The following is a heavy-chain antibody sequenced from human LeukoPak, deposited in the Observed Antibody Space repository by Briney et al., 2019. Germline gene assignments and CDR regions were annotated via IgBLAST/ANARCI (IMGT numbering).Heavy chain of an antibody. CDR1: GYSFTSYW. Sequence: GESLKISCKGSGYSFTSYWIGWVRQMPGKGLEWMGIIYPGDSETRYSPSFQGQVTISADKSISTAYLQWSSLKASDTAMYYCAMTTQYQLLSFDYWGQGTLVTVSS. J-gene: IGHJ4*02. D-gene: IGHD2-2*01. CDR2: IYPGDSET. CDR3: AMTTQYQLLSFDY. V-gene: IGHV5-51*01.